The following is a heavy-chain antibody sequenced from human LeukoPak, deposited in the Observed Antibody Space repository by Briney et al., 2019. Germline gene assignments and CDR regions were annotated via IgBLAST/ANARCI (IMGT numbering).Heavy chain of an antibody. CDR3: AREGDYDILTGYPNWFDP. Sequence: ASVKVSCKASGYTFTSYGISWVRQAPGQGLEWMGWISAYNGNTNYAQKLQGRVTMTTDTSTSTAYMELRSLRSDDTAVYYCAREGDYDILTGYPNWFDPWGQGTLVTVSS. D-gene: IGHD3-9*01. CDR2: ISAYNGNT. CDR1: GYTFTSYG. V-gene: IGHV1-18*01. J-gene: IGHJ5*02.